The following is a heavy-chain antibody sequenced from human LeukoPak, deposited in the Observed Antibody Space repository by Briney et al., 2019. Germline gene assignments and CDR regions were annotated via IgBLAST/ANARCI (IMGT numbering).Heavy chain of an antibody. J-gene: IGHJ4*02. V-gene: IGHV3-48*03. CDR3: ANILYGDLDY. D-gene: IGHD4-17*01. Sequence: GGSLRLSCAASGFTFSSYEMNWVRQAPGKGLEWVSYISSSGTIYYADSVKGRFTISRDNAKNSLYLQMNSLRAEDTAVYYCANILYGDLDYWGQGTLVTVSS. CDR2: ISSSGTI. CDR1: GFTFSSYE.